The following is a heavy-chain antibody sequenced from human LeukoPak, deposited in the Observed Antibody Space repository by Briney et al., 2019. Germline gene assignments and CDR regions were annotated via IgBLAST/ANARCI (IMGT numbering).Heavy chain of an antibody. J-gene: IGHJ3*02. V-gene: IGHV4-39*07. D-gene: IGHD3-22*01. Sequence: SETPSLTCTVSGGSISSGSYYWSWIRQPPGKGLEWIGSIYYSGSTSYNPSLKSRVTISVDTSKNQFSLKLSSVTAADTAVYYCARGEYYYDSSGYYAEINDAFDIWGQGTMVTVSS. CDR1: GGSISSGSYY. CDR3: ARGEYYYDSSGYYAEINDAFDI. CDR2: IYYSGST.